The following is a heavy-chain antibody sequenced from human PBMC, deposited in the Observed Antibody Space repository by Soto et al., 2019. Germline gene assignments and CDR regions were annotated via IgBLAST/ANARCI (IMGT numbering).Heavy chain of an antibody. Sequence: QVQLQESGPGLVKPSETLSLTCTVSGGSISSYYWSWIRQPPGKGLEWIGYIYYSGSTNYNPSLKSRVTISVDTSKNQFSLKLSSVTAADTAVYYCARGRRHIWSGYFATFDYWGQGTLVTVSS. J-gene: IGHJ4*02. V-gene: IGHV4-59*01. CDR1: GGSISSYY. D-gene: IGHD5-12*01. CDR2: IYYSGST. CDR3: ARGRRHIWSGYFATFDY.